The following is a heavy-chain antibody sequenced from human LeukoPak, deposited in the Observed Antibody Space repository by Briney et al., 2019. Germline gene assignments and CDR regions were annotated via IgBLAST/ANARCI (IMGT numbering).Heavy chain of an antibody. CDR3: AREVIAIPWDAFDI. J-gene: IGHJ3*02. CDR2: IYYSGST. D-gene: IGHD2-21*01. V-gene: IGHV4-31*03. Sequence: SETLSLTCTVSGGSISSGGYYWSWIRQHPGKGLEWIGYIYYSGSTYYNPSLKSRVTISVDTSKNQFSLKLSSVTAADTAVYYCAREVIAIPWDAFDIWGQGTMVTVSS. CDR1: GGSISSGGYY.